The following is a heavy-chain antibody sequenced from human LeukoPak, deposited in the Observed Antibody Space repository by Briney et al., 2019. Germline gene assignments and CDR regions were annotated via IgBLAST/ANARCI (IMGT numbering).Heavy chain of an antibody. Sequence: SETLSLTCTVSGGSISSYYWSWIRQPPGKGLEWIGYIYTSGSTNYNPSLKSRVTISVDTSKNQFSLKLSSVTAAYTAVYYSARHFNPSAAITRWGQGTLVTVSS. CDR1: GGSISSYY. V-gene: IGHV4-4*09. D-gene: IGHD2-2*02. J-gene: IGHJ4*02. CDR2: IYTSGST. CDR3: ARHFNPSAAITR.